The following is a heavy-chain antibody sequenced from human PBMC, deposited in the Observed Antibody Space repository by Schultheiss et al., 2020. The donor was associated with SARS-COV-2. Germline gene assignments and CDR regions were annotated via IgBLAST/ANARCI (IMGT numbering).Heavy chain of an antibody. J-gene: IGHJ2*01. Sequence: GGSLRLSCAASGFTFSNAWMSWVRQAPGKGLEWVGRIKSKTDGGTTDYAAPVKGRFTISRDDSKNTLYLQMNSLKTEDTAVYYCTRVHYYDSSGYGGWYFDLWGRGTLVTVSS. CDR2: IKSKTDGGTT. D-gene: IGHD3-22*01. V-gene: IGHV3-15*01. CDR1: GFTFSNAW. CDR3: TRVHYYDSSGYGGWYFDL.